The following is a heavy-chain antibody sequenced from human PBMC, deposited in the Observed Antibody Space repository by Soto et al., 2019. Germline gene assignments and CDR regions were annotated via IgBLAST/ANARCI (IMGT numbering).Heavy chain of an antibody. CDR3: ARIFLEWSPEHYSFYYMDV. J-gene: IGHJ6*03. D-gene: IGHD3-3*01. Sequence: SETLSLTCTVSGGSISGYFWTWIRQPPGKGLEWIGYISHTGITNYNSSLKSRVTMSVDTSKNQFSLWLSSVTAADTAVYYCARIFLEWSPEHYSFYYMDVWGEGTTVTVSS. CDR1: GGSISGYF. V-gene: IGHV4-4*08. CDR2: ISHTGIT.